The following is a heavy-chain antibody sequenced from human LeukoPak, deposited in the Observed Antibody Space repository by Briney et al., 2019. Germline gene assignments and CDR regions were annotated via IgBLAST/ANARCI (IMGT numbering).Heavy chain of an antibody. CDR1: GGSISSSSYY. CDR2: IYYSGST. D-gene: IGHD6-19*01. V-gene: IGHV4-39*01. Sequence: SETLSLTCTVSGGSISSSSYYWGWIRQPAGKGLEWIGSIYYSGSTYYNPSLKSRVTISVDTSKNQFSLKLSSVTAADTAVYYCARLAVAGNLDYWGQGTLVTVSS. CDR3: ARLAVAGNLDY. J-gene: IGHJ4*02.